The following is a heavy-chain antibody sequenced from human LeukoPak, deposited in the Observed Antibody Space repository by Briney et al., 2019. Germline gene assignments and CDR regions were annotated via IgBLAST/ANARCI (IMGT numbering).Heavy chain of an antibody. J-gene: IGHJ5*02. CDR3: SVRFNPWYDR. Sequence: GGSLRLSCVTSGFTFSSYAMSWVRQAPGKGLEWVSFIYSGGSTYYADSVKGRFTISSGNSKNKVDLQINSLRVDDTAVYYYSVRFNPWYDRWGQGTLVTGSS. CDR2: IYSGGST. CDR1: GFTFSSYA. D-gene: IGHD3-3*01. V-gene: IGHV3-53*01.